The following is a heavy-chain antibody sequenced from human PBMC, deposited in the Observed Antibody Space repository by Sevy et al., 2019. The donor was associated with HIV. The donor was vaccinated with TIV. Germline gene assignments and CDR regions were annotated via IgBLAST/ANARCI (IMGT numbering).Heavy chain of an antibody. D-gene: IGHD3-22*01. CDR1: GFTFSSYA. V-gene: IGHV3-30*04. Sequence: GGSLRLSCAASGFTFSSYAMHWVRQAPGKGLEWVAVISYDGSNKYYADSVKGRFTISRDNSKNTLYLQMNSLRAEDTAVYYCARGLTAIVVVIISPGPQYFQHWGQGTLVTVSS. CDR3: ARGLTAIVVVIISPGPQYFQH. J-gene: IGHJ1*01. CDR2: ISYDGSNK.